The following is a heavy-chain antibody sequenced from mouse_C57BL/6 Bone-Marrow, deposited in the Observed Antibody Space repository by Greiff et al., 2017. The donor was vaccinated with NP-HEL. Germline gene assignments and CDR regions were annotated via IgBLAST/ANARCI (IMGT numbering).Heavy chain of an antibody. D-gene: IGHD1-1*01. V-gene: IGHV3-8*01. CDR3: ARVPRYYGSSYWYFDV. J-gene: IGHJ1*03. CDR2: ISYSGST. CDR1: GYSITSDY. Sequence: EVHLVESGPGLAKPSQTLSLTCSVTGYSITSDYWNWIRKFPGNKLEYMGYISYSGSTYYNPSLKSRISITRDTSKNQYYLQLNSVTTEDTATYSGARVPRYYGSSYWYFDVWGTGTTVTVSS.